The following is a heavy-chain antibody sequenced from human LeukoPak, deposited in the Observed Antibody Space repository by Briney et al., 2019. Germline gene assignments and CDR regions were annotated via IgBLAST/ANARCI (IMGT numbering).Heavy chain of an antibody. J-gene: IGHJ4*02. Sequence: GGSLRLSCAASGFTVSSNYMSWVRQAPGKGLEWVSVIYSGGSTYYADSVKGRFTISRDNSKNTLYLQMNSLRAEDTAVYYCAREGLGELISGLVGYWGQGTLVTVSS. CDR2: IYSGGST. V-gene: IGHV3-53*01. CDR3: AREGLGELISGLVGY. CDR1: GFTVSSNY. D-gene: IGHD3-16*01.